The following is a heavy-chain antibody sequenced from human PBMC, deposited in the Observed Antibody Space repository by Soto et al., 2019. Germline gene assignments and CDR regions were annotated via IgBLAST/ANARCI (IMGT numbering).Heavy chain of an antibody. Sequence: EVQLLESGGGLVQPGGSLRLSCAASGFTFSSYAMSWVRQAPGKGLEWVSAISGSGGSTYYADSVKGRFTISRDNSKNTLYLQMNSLKAEDTAVYYCAKASGWFGEFDYWGQGTLVTVSS. CDR2: ISGSGGST. V-gene: IGHV3-23*01. D-gene: IGHD3-10*01. CDR1: GFTFSSYA. CDR3: AKASGWFGEFDY. J-gene: IGHJ4*02.